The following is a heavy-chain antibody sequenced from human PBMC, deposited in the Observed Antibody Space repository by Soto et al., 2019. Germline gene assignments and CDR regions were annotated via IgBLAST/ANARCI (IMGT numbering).Heavy chain of an antibody. CDR1: GGTFSSYA. J-gene: IGHJ5*02. V-gene: IGHV1-69*13. CDR2: IIPIFGTA. D-gene: IGHD2-15*01. Sequence: SVKVPCKASGGTFSSYAISWVRQAPGQGLEWMGGIIPIFGTANYAQKFQGRVTITADESTSTAYMELSSLRSEDTAVYYCARDCSGGSCYYNWFDPWGQGTLVTVSS. CDR3: ARDCSGGSCYYNWFDP.